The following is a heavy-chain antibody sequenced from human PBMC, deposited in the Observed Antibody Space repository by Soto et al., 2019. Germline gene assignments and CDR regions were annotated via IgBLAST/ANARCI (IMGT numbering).Heavy chain of an antibody. J-gene: IGHJ4*02. V-gene: IGHV5-51*01. Sequence: PGASLKISCKASGYSFSTYWIAWVGQRPGKGLDWMGIIYPGDSDTRYRPTFQGQVTISVDNSIDTASLEWTTLRASDSAMYYCARHSLATQPGDYWGQGTRVTVSS. D-gene: IGHD5-12*01. CDR3: ARHSLATQPGDY. CDR2: IYPGDSDT. CDR1: GYSFSTYW.